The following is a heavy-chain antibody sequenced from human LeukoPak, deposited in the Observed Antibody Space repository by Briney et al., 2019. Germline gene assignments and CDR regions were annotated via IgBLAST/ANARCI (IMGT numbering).Heavy chain of an antibody. V-gene: IGHV1-2*02. Sequence: ASVKVSCKASGYTFTGYYIHWVRQAPGQGLEWMAWMNPNNGDTHYAQKFQGRVTVTRDTSISTAYMDLSDLRFDDTAVYYCARWVASPSTGWFDPWGQGTPVTVSS. CDR3: ARWVASPSTGWFDP. CDR2: MNPNNGDT. D-gene: IGHD2-8*02. J-gene: IGHJ5*02. CDR1: GYTFTGYY.